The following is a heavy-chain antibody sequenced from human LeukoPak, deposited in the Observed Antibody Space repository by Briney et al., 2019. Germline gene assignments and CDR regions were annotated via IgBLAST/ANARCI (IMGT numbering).Heavy chain of an antibody. CDR1: GFTFSRHG. J-gene: IGHJ6*03. Sequence: PGGSLRLSCVASGFTFSRHGMNWVRQAPGKGLEWVSGISPSGDIKYYVDSVKGRFTVSRDNSKNTLYLQMNSLKTEDTAVYYCTTAVRGIYYYYYMDVWGKGTTVTISS. CDR3: TTAVRGIYYYYYMDV. CDR2: ISPSGDIK. D-gene: IGHD3-10*01. V-gene: IGHV3-23*01.